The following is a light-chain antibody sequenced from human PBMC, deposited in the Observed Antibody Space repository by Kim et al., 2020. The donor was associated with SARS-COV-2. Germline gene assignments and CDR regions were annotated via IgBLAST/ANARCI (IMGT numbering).Light chain of an antibody. CDR3: QQFDTSPLT. Sequence: EIVLTQSPGTLSLSPGERVTLSCRVSQSVNNKYLAWYQQKPGQAPRLLIYGASSRATGIPDRFSGSGSGTDFTLTIGRLEPEDCAVYYCQQFDTSPLTFGGGTKVDIK. V-gene: IGKV3-20*01. CDR1: QSVNNKY. CDR2: GAS. J-gene: IGKJ4*01.